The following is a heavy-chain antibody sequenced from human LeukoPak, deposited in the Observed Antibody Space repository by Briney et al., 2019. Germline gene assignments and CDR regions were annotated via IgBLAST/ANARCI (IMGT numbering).Heavy chain of an antibody. CDR2: IKSKTDGGTT. Sequence: GGSLRLSCAASGFTFSNAWMSWVRQAPGKGLEWVGRIKSKTDGGTTDYAAPVKGRFTISRDDSKNTLYLQMNSLKTEDTAVYYCARYTIDSSGYYEGGPFDYWGQGTLVTVSS. D-gene: IGHD3-22*01. CDR3: ARYTIDSSGYYEGGPFDY. V-gene: IGHV3-15*01. J-gene: IGHJ4*02. CDR1: GFTFSNAW.